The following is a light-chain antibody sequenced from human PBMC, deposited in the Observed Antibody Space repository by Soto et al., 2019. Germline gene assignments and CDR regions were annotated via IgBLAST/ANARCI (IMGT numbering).Light chain of an antibody. J-gene: IGLJ2*01. V-gene: IGLV1-44*01. CDR1: GSNIGSNS. Sequence: QSVLTQPPSASGTPGQRVTISCSGSGSNIGSNSVNWYQHLTGTAPKLHIYNDNQRPSGVPDRFSGSKSGTSASLAISGLQSEDEGDYYCAGWDDSLNGVLFGGGTKLTVL. CDR3: AGWDDSLNGVL. CDR2: NDN.